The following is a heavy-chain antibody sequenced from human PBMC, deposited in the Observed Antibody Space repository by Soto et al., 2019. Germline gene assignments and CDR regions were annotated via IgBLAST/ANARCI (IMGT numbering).Heavy chain of an antibody. CDR2: IYSGGST. V-gene: IGHV3-66*04. CDR1: GFTFATYT. CDR3: ARHGYNYGGGYFDY. D-gene: IGHD5-18*01. Sequence: GGSLRLACAASGFTFATYTMNWVRQAPGKGLEWVSGIYSGGSTYYADSVKGRFTISRDNSKNTLYLQMNSLRAEDTAVYYCARHGYNYGGGYFDYWGQGTLVTVSS. J-gene: IGHJ4*02.